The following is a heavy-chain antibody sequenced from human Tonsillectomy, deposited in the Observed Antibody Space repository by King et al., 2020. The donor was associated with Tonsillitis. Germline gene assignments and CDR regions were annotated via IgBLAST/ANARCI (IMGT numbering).Heavy chain of an antibody. CDR2: ISGSGGST. CDR3: ANDPGSPSGWSGGAGY. Sequence: VQLVESGGGLVQPGGSLRLSCAASGFTFSSYAMSWVRQAPGKGLEWVSAISGSGGSTYYADSVKGRFTISRDNSKNTLYLQMNSLRAEDTAGYYGANDPGSPSGWSGGAGYWGQGTLVTVSS. J-gene: IGHJ4*02. CDR1: GFTFSSYA. V-gene: IGHV3-23*04. D-gene: IGHD6-19*01.